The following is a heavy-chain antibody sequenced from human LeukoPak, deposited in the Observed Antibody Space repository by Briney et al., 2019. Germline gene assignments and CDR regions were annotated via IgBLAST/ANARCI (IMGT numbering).Heavy chain of an antibody. Sequence: PSETLSLTCTVSGGSISSSSYYWGWIRQPPGKGLEWIGAVYYSGTTYYNPSLKSRVTISVDTSKNQFSLKLSSVTAADTAVYYCARDQYGATQIPFDPWGQGTLVTVSS. CDR3: ARDQYGATQIPFDP. J-gene: IGHJ5*02. CDR1: GGSISSSSYY. D-gene: IGHD4-17*01. V-gene: IGHV4-39*07. CDR2: VYYSGTT.